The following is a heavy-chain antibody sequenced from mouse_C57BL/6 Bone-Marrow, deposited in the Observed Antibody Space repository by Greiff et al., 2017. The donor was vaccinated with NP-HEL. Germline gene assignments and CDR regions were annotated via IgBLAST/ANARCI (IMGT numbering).Heavy chain of an antibody. V-gene: IGHV3-8*01. Sequence: EVQLVESGPGLAKPSQSLSLTCSVTGYSITSDYWNWIQKFPGNKLEYMGYISYSGSTYYNPSLKSRISITRDTSKNQYYLQLNSVTTEDTATYYCARSYGNYDFAYWGQGTLVTVSA. D-gene: IGHD2-1*01. CDR2: ISYSGST. CDR3: ARSYGNYDFAY. CDR1: GYSITSDY. J-gene: IGHJ3*01.